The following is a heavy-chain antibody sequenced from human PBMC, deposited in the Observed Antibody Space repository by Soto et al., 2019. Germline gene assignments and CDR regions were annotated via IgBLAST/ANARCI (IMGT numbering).Heavy chain of an antibody. CDR3: ARYSSNWFQTEGMDV. CDR2: IDASGNS. CDR1: GDSISSYY. D-gene: IGHD6-13*01. V-gene: IGHV4-4*07. J-gene: IGHJ6*02. Sequence: KTSETLSLTCTVSGDSISSYYWNWIRQPAGKGLEWIGRIDASGNSNYNPSLKSRVTMSVDTSKKQFSLKVTSVTAADTAVYYCARYSSNWFQTEGMDVWGQGTTVTVSS.